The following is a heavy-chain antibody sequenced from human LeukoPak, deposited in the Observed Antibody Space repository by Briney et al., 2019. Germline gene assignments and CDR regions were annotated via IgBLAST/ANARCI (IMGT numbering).Heavy chain of an antibody. Sequence: GGSLRLSCAASGFTFSSYAMSWVRQAPGKGLEWVSAISGSGGSTYYADSVKGRFTISRDNSKNTLYLQMNSLRAEDTAVYYCAKAIFGVANKLDYYYYYMDVWGKGTTVTVSS. V-gene: IGHV3-23*01. CDR1: GFTFSSYA. D-gene: IGHD3-3*01. J-gene: IGHJ6*03. CDR2: ISGSGGST. CDR3: AKAIFGVANKLDYYYYYMDV.